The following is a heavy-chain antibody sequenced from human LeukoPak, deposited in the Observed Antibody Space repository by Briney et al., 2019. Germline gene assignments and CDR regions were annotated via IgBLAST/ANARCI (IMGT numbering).Heavy chain of an antibody. D-gene: IGHD2-21*01. V-gene: IGHV3-30*18. CDR3: AKEFNRGLPDY. Sequence: GRSLRLSCAASGFSFSTYGMHWVRQAPGKGLEWVAVISYDGSNEYYADSVKGRFTISRDNSKNTLYLQMSSLRAEDTAVYYCAKEFNRGLPDYWGQGTLVTVSS. J-gene: IGHJ4*02. CDR1: GFSFSTYG. CDR2: ISYDGSNE.